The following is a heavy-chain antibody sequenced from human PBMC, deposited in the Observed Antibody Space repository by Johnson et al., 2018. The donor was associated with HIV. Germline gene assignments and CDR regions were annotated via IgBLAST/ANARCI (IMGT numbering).Heavy chain of an antibody. D-gene: IGHD3-3*02. J-gene: IGHJ3*02. CDR1: GFTFSTNW. CDR3: ARVQVLADDVCDI. CDR2: INSDGSST. V-gene: IGHV3-74*03. Sequence: EKLVESGGDLVQPGGSLRLSCVGSGFTFSTNWMHWVRQAPGKGLVWVSRINSDGSSTSYADSVKGRFTISRDNAKNTLYLQMDSLGAEDAAGYFCARVQVLADDVCDIWGQGTMVTVSS.